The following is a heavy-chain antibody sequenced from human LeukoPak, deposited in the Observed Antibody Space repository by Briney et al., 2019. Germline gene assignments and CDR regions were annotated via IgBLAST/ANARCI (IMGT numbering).Heavy chain of an antibody. Sequence: GGSLRLSCAAPGFPFSTYAMHWVRQAPGKGLEWVAVISYDGSSKYYADSVKGRFTISRDNAKNSLYLQMNSLRAEDTALYYCAKPYDSSGYYYMAYFQHWGQGTLVTVSS. CDR1: GFPFSTYA. J-gene: IGHJ1*01. CDR2: ISYDGSSK. V-gene: IGHV3-30*04. CDR3: AKPYDSSGYYYMAYFQH. D-gene: IGHD3-22*01.